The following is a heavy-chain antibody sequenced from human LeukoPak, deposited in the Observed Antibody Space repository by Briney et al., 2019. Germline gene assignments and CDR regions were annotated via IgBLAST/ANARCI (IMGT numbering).Heavy chain of an antibody. Sequence: GESLRLSCAASGFTFSSYAMSWVRQAPGKGLEWVANIKEDGSEIHYVDSVKGRFTISRDNAKSSLYLQMNSLRAEDTAVYYCARDKDTVTPPDAFDVWGQGTMVTVSS. CDR2: IKEDGSEI. D-gene: IGHD4-11*01. J-gene: IGHJ3*01. V-gene: IGHV3-7*01. CDR3: ARDKDTVTPPDAFDV. CDR1: GFTFSSYA.